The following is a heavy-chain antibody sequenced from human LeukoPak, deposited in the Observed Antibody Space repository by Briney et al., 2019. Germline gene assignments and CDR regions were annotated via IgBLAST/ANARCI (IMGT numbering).Heavy chain of an antibody. CDR2: MDDSEST. V-gene: IGHV4-59*08. D-gene: IGHD3-10*01. CDR1: GGSISRYY. CDR3: ASRSYYHAGGGAFDI. Sequence: SETLSLTCTVSGGSISRYYWSWIRQPPGKGLEWIGSMDDSESTNYNPSLKSRVTISVDTSKNQFSLRLSSVSASDTAVYYCASRSYYHAGGGAFDIWGQGTMVTVSS. J-gene: IGHJ3*02.